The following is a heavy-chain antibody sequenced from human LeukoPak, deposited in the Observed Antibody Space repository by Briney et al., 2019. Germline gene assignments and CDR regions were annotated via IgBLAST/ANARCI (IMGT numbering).Heavy chain of an antibody. CDR2: ITSDGSST. Sequence: GGSLRLSCAASGLTFQIYAMTWVRQAPGKGLEWVSRITSDGSSTSSADSVKGRFTISRDNAKNTLYLQMNSLRAEDTAVYYCARGDQFDYWSQGTLVTVSS. CDR3: ARGDQFDY. J-gene: IGHJ4*02. V-gene: IGHV3-74*01. CDR1: GLTFQIYA. D-gene: IGHD2-2*01.